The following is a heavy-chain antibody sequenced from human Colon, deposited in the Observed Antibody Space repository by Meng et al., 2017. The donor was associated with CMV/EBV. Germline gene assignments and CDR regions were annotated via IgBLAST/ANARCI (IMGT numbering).Heavy chain of an antibody. CDR3: ARDQGWFDP. J-gene: IGHJ5*02. Sequence: GGSLRLSCVGSGLVFDLYAMAWVRQAPGRGLEWVANINEDGSEKTYVQSMKGRLTISRDNTKNALYLQMNSPRAEDTAVYYCARDQGWFDPWGQGTLVTVSS. V-gene: IGHV3-7*01. CDR1: GLVFDLYA. CDR2: INEDGSEK.